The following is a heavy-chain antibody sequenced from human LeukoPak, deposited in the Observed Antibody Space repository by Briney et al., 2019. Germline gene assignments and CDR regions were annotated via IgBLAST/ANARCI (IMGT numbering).Heavy chain of an antibody. CDR2: INPRGLST. D-gene: IGHD5-24*01. CDR1: GYTFIDYY. V-gene: IGHV1-46*01. J-gene: IGHJ4*02. Sequence: ASVKVSCKASGYTFIDYYMHWVRQAPGQGLELMGIINPRGLSTTYAQNFQGRVTMTRDKSTSTLYMELSSLTYEDTAVYYCARKRTDGYISYYFDYWGQGTLVTVSS. CDR3: ARKRTDGYISYYFDY.